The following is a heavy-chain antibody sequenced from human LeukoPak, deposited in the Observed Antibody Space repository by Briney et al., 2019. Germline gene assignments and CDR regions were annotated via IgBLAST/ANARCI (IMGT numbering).Heavy chain of an antibody. Sequence: PGGSLRLSCAASGFTFSTYAVNWVRQAPGKGLEWVSAISGSGGSTYYADSVKGRFTISRDNSKNTLYLQMNSLRAEDTAVYYCAKPPPIVVVPAADYWGQGTLVTVSS. CDR1: GFTFSTYA. J-gene: IGHJ4*02. CDR2: ISGSGGST. CDR3: AKPPPIVVVPAADY. D-gene: IGHD2-2*01. V-gene: IGHV3-23*01.